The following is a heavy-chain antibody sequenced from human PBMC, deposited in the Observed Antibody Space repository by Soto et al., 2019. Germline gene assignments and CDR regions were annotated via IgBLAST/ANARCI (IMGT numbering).Heavy chain of an antibody. J-gene: IGHJ4*02. Sequence: EVQLVNSGGDLVQVGGSLRLYCEASGFTFSSYGMNWVRQAPGKGLEWVSYVSGGSATKTYADSVKDRFFISRDNLKSYLYLQLNSLRVDDTGVYYCARGGGARPDYWGQGTLVVVAS. CDR2: VSGGSATK. D-gene: IGHD2-21*01. CDR1: GFTFSSYG. V-gene: IGHV3-48*01. CDR3: ARGGGARPDY.